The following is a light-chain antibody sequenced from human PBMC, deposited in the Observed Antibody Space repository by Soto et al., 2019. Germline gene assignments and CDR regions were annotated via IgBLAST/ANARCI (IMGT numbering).Light chain of an antibody. Sequence: EIVMTQSPVTLSVSPGERATLSCRASQSVSSDLAWYQQKPGQAPRLLIYRASTRATGIPARFSGSGSGTEFTLTINSLQSEDFAVYYCQQFSNWPPLTFGHGTKVEIK. CDR3: QQFSNWPPLT. J-gene: IGKJ1*01. V-gene: IGKV3-15*01. CDR1: QSVSSD. CDR2: RAS.